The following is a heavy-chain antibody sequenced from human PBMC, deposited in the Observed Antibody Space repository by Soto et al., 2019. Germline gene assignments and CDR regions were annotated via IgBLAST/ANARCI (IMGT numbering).Heavy chain of an antibody. J-gene: IGHJ5*02. CDR3: VRGGSNYAS. CDR2: IKPDESEK. CDR1: GFTFSDSW. Sequence: GGSLRLSCTASGFTFSDSWMTWVRQAPGKGLEWVARIKPDESEKKYADSVKGRFSIPRDNAKNSMYLQMDSLRGEDTAVYYCVRGGSNYASWGQGTLVTVSS. D-gene: IGHD4-4*01. V-gene: IGHV3-7*01.